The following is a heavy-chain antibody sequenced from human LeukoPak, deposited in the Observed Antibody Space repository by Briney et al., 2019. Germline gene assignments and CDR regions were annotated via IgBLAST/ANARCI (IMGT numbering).Heavy chain of an antibody. V-gene: IGHV4-30-4*01. CDR2: IYYSGST. CDR1: GGSISSGDYY. CDR3: ARQPAYSYYSNCYYLTPSYLDF. Sequence: TSETLSLTCTVSGGSISSGDYYWRWIRQPPGKGLEWIGYIYYSGSTYYNPSLKSRITISVNTSKNQFSLKLSSVTSADTALYYFARQPAYSYYSNCYYLTPSYLDFWGQGTLVPVSS. D-gene: IGHD3-22*01. J-gene: IGHJ4*02.